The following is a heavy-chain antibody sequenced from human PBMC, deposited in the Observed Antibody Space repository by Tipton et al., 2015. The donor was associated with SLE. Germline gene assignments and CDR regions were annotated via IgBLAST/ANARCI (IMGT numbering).Heavy chain of an antibody. V-gene: IGHV4-61*02. CDR3: ASGAVVSPFDY. CDR2: IYTSGST. D-gene: IGHD4-23*01. J-gene: IGHJ4*02. Sequence: LRLSCTVSGGSISSGSYYWSWIRQPAGKGLEWIGRIYTSGSTNYNPSLKSRVTISVDTSKNQFSLKLSSVTAADTAVYYCASGAVVSPFDYWGQGTLVPVSS. CDR1: GGSISSGSYY.